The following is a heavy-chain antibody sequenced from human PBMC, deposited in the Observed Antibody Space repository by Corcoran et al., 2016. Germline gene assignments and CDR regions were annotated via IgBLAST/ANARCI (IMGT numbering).Heavy chain of an antibody. CDR3: ARRSSFWSCGPDPS. D-gene: IGHD3-3*01. CDR2: IYYSGST. V-gene: IGHV4-39*01. Sequence: QLQLQESGPGLVKPSETLSLTCTVSGGSISSSSYYWGWIRQPPGKGLEWIGSIYYSGSTYYNPSLKSRVTISVDTSKNQFSLKLSSVTAADTAVYYCARRSSFWSCGPDPSWGQGTLVTVSS. CDR1: GGSISSSSYY. J-gene: IGHJ4*02.